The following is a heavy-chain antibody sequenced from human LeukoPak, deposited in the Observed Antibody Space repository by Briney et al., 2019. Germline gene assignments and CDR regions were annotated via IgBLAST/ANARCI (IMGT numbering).Heavy chain of an antibody. CDR1: GYSFTSYW. J-gene: IGHJ4*02. V-gene: IGHV5-51*01. CDR2: IDPGDSET. D-gene: IGHD2-15*01. CDR3: ARYRYCSGGNCYGPDY. Sequence: GESLKISCKGSGYSFTSYWIAWVRQMPGKGLEWMGIIDPGDSETRYSPSFQGQVTISADKSISTAYLQWSSLKASDTAMYYCARYRYCSGGNCYGPDYWGQGTLVTVSS.